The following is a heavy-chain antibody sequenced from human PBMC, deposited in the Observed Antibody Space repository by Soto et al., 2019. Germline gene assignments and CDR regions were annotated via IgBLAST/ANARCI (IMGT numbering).Heavy chain of an antibody. J-gene: IGHJ6*02. CDR2: IIPIFGTA. D-gene: IGHD3-10*01. CDR1: GGTFSSYA. Sequence: SVKVSCKASGGTFSSYAISWVRQAPGQGLEWMGGIIPIFGTANYAQKFQGRVTITADESTSTAYMELSSLRSEDTAVYYCASPGRPAPRNSNSYYYYGRDVSCHWTTV. V-gene: IGHV1-69*13. CDR3: ASPGRPAPRNSNSYYYYGRDV.